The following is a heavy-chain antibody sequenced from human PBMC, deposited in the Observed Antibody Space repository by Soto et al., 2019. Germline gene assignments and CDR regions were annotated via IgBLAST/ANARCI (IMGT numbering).Heavy chain of an antibody. D-gene: IGHD2-15*01. V-gene: IGHV4-59*08. CDR1: GGSISSYY. CDR3: ARHVPYCSDSSHCAYGLDV. Sequence: QVQLQESGPGLVRPSETLSLICTVSGGSISSYYWSWIRQPPGKGLEWIGYIYYSGTTRYNPSLKGRVTITVGTSKNQFSLKLSSLTAADTAVYHCARHVPYCSDSSHCAYGLDVWGQGTTVTVSS. CDR2: IYYSGTT. J-gene: IGHJ6*02.